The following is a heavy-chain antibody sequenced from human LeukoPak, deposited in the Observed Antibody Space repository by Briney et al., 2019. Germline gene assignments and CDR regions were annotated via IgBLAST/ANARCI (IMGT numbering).Heavy chain of an antibody. V-gene: IGHV3-48*03. CDR3: ARSFDI. CDR2: ISNSGGSI. Sequence: GGSLRLSCAASGFTFSSYEMNWVRQAPGKGLEWVSHISNSGGSIYYADSVKGRFTISRDNAKNSLYLQMNSLRAEDTAVYYCARSFDIWGQGTMVIVSS. J-gene: IGHJ3*02. CDR1: GFTFSSYE.